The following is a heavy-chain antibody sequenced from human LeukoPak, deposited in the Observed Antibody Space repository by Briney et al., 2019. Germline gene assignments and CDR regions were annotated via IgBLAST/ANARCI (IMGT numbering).Heavy chain of an antibody. D-gene: IGHD3-10*01. Sequence: GGSLRLSCAASGFTFSTYAMSWVRQAPGKGLEWVSTISRGDDTTYYADSVKGRFTISRDNSKNTLYLQMNSLRAEDTAVYYCARGNYYGQDYWGQGTLVTVSS. CDR1: GFTFSTYA. CDR2: ISRGDDTT. V-gene: IGHV3-23*01. J-gene: IGHJ4*02. CDR3: ARGNYYGQDY.